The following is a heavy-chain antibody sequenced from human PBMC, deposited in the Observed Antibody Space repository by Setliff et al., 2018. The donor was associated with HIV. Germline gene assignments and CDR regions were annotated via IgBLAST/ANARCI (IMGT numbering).Heavy chain of an antibody. CDR1: GFTFRNYK. Sequence: GGSLRLSCAASGFTFRNYKFNWVRQAPGRGLEWVSSISIGSGGAIDYADSVQGRFTISRDNSKNSLYLQMNSLRVEDTAVHYCARDYLYYNLYNGSPVYGMDVWGQGTTVTVSS. D-gene: IGHD3-3*01. CDR2: ISIGSGGAI. V-gene: IGHV3-48*03. CDR3: ARDYLYYNLYNGSPVYGMDV. J-gene: IGHJ6*02.